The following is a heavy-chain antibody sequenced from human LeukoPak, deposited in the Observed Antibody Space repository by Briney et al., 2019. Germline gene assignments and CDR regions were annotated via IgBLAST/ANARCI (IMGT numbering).Heavy chain of an antibody. Sequence: GSLRLSCAASGFTFSSYGMSWVRQAPGKGLEWVSAISGSGGSTYYADSVKGWFTISRDNSKNTLYLQMNSLRAEDTAVYYCAKGMAGGGTYSIFDYWGQGTLVTVSS. D-gene: IGHD1-26*01. CDR1: GFTFSSYG. CDR3: AKGMAGGGTYSIFDY. CDR2: ISGSGGST. J-gene: IGHJ4*02. V-gene: IGHV3-23*01.